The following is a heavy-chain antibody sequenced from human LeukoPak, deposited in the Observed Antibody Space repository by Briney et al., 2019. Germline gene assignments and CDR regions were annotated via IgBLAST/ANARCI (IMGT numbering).Heavy chain of an antibody. D-gene: IGHD1-14*01. CDR2: IDGSGGAI. J-gene: IGHJ4*02. CDR3: TRYNVGFDY. CDR1: GFTFSRYA. Sequence: GGSLRLSCGASGFTFSRYAMSWVRQAPGKGLQWVSQIDGSGGAIYYADSVRGRFTISRDNSKNTLFLQMDSLRVEDTAVYYCTRYNVGFDYWGQGTLVTVSS. V-gene: IGHV3-23*01.